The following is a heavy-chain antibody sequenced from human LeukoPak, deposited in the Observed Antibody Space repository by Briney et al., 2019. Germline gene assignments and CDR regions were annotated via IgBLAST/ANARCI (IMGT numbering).Heavy chain of an antibody. J-gene: IGHJ4*02. V-gene: IGHV3-23*01. Sequence: GGSLRLSCAASGFTFSSYSMSWVRQAPGKGLEWVSAISGSGGSTYYADSVKGRFTISRDNSKNTLYLQMNSLRAEDTAVYYCAKDRRFLEWFLDYWGQGTLVTVSS. CDR3: AKDRRFLEWFLDY. CDR1: GFTFSSYS. CDR2: ISGSGGST. D-gene: IGHD3-3*01.